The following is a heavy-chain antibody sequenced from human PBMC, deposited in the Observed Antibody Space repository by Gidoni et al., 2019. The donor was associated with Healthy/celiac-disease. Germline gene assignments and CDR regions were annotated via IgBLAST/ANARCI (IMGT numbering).Heavy chain of an antibody. CDR2: INHSGST. D-gene: IGHD4-17*01. CDR3: ARGRMTTVVTIDY. CDR1: GGSFSGYY. V-gene: IGHV4-34*01. J-gene: IGHJ4*02. Sequence: QVQLQQWGAGLLKPSETLSLTCAVYGGSFSGYYWSWIRQPPGKGLEWIGEINHSGSTNYNPSLKSRVTISVDTSKNQFSLKLSSVTAADTAVYYCARGRMTTVVTIDYWGQGTLVTVSS.